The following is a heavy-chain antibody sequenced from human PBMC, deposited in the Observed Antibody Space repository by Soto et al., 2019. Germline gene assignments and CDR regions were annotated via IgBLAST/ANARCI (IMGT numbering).Heavy chain of an antibody. CDR2: INPNSGGT. J-gene: IGHJ6*02. D-gene: IGHD6-6*01. V-gene: IGHV1-2*04. CDR1: GYTFTGYY. Sequence: GASVKVSCXASGYTFTGYYMPWVRQAPGQGLEWMGWINPNSGGTNYAQKFQGWVTMTRDTSISTAYMELSRLRSDDTAVYYCARDGRSIAARRYYYYGMDVWGQGTTVTVSS. CDR3: ARDGRSIAARRYYYYGMDV.